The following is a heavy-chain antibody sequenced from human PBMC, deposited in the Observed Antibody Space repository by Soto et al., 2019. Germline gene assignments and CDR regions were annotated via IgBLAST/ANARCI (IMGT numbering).Heavy chain of an antibody. Sequence: QVQLVQSGAEVKRPGTSVKVSCKASGYTFTNYGISWVRQAPGQGPEWMGWINGYNDNTKYAKKFQGRGTMTTDTSTSTAFMEVRSLRSDDKAIYYCARGGSSWSTEYYQYWGQGTLVSVSS. CDR2: INGYNDNT. D-gene: IGHD6-13*01. V-gene: IGHV1-18*04. J-gene: IGHJ1*01. CDR1: GYTFTNYG. CDR3: ARGGSSWSTEYYQY.